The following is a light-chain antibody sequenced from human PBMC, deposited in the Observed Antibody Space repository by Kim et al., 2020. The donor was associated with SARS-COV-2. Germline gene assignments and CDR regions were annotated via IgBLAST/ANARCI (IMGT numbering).Light chain of an antibody. J-gene: IGKJ2*01. Sequence: SAAVGGRVTFACRASQGISKSLAWYQQEPGKAPRLLLYAASTLASGVPSRFSGSGYGTDYTLTIDSLQPEDFATYYCQQYYTTSYTFGQGTKLEI. CDR2: AAS. V-gene: IGKV1-NL1*01. CDR3: QQYYTTSYT. CDR1: QGISKS.